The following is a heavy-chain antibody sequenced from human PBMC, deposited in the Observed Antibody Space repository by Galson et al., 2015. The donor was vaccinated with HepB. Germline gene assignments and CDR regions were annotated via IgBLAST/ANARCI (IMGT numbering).Heavy chain of an antibody. Sequence: SVKVSCKASGVTFSNFAISWVRQAPGQELEWMGSIIPMFGVLHLARKFQGRVTMTADASTNTAYMELSSLRSEDTAVYFCARPNMDHEGSYCFDYWGQGTPVTVSS. CDR3: ARPNMDHEGSYCFDY. D-gene: IGHD3-10*01. CDR1: GVTFSNFA. CDR2: IIPMFGVL. V-gene: IGHV1-69*13. J-gene: IGHJ4*02.